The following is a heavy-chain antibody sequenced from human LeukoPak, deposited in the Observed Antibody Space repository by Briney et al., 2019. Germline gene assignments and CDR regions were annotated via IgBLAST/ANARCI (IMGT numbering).Heavy chain of an antibody. V-gene: IGHV1-2*07. CDR3: SRGYSSGWRPNDY. D-gene: IGHD6-19*01. Sequence: ASVNVSYKASGYTFTPYYMHWVRQAPGQGLEWMGWINPKSGVTNYEHKYKGRVTMTRDTSISTAYMELSRLRSDDTAVYYCSRGYSSGWRPNDYWGQGTLVTVSS. CDR2: INPKSGVT. J-gene: IGHJ4*01. CDR1: GYTFTPYY.